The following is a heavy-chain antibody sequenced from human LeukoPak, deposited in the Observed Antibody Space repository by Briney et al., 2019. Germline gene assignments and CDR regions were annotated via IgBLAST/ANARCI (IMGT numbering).Heavy chain of an antibody. CDR2: IYYSGST. Sequence: KPSETLSLTCTVSGGSISSYYWSWIRQPPGKGLEWIGYIYYSGSTNYNPSLKSRVTISVDTSKNQFSLKLSSVTAADTAVYYCAREGIAAASDAFDIWGQGTMVTVSS. J-gene: IGHJ3*02. V-gene: IGHV4-59*01. CDR1: GGSISSYY. CDR3: AREGIAAASDAFDI. D-gene: IGHD6-13*01.